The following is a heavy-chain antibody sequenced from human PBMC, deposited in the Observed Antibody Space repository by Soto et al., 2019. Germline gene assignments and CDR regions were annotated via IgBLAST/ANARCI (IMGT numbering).Heavy chain of an antibody. D-gene: IGHD4-17*01. Sequence: NPSETLSLTCAVYGGSFSGYYWSWIRQPPGKGLEWIGEINHSGSTNYNPSLKSRVTISVDTSKNQFSLKLSSVTAADTAVYYCARVRATVTTFKGYYYYYGMDVWGQGTTVTVSS. J-gene: IGHJ6*02. CDR1: GGSFSGYY. CDR3: ARVRATVTTFKGYYYYYGMDV. V-gene: IGHV4-34*01. CDR2: INHSGST.